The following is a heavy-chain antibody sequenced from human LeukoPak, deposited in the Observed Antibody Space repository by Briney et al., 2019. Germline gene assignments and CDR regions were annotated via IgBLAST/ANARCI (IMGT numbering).Heavy chain of an antibody. CDR2: IIPIFGTA. Sequence: ASVKVSCKASGGTFSSYAISWVRQAPGQGLEWMGGIIPIFGTANYAQKFQGRVTITADESTSTAYMELSRLRSEDTAVYYCASADYDFWSGYSHFDYWGQGTLVTVSS. V-gene: IGHV1-69*13. D-gene: IGHD3-3*01. J-gene: IGHJ4*02. CDR1: GGTFSSYA. CDR3: ASADYDFWSGYSHFDY.